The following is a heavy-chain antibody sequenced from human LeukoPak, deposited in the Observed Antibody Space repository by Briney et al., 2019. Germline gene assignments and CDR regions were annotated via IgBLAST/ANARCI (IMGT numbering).Heavy chain of an antibody. CDR2: ISYDGSNK. D-gene: IGHD1-26*01. Sequence: PGGSLRLSCAASGFTFSSYAMHWVRQAPGKGLEWVAVISYDGSNKYYADSVKGRFTISRDNSKNTLYLQMNSLRAEDTAVYYCARLVGATLYYFDYWGQGTLVTVSS. CDR3: ARLVGATLYYFDY. CDR1: GFTFSSYA. J-gene: IGHJ4*02. V-gene: IGHV3-30-3*01.